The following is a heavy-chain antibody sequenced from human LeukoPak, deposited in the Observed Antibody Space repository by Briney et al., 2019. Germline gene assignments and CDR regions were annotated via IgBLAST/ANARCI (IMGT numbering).Heavy chain of an antibody. CDR2: INLDGSGK. J-gene: IGHJ3*02. CDR3: ARDYTSLAAGYDAFDI. CDR1: GFTFSSYW. Sequence: GGSLRLSCAASGFTFSSYWMTWVRQAPEKGLEWVAQINLDGSGKNHVDSVKGRFTISRDNAKNSLYLQMNSLRAEDTAVYYCARDYTSLAAGYDAFDIWGQGTMVTVSS. D-gene: IGHD6-13*01. V-gene: IGHV3-7*03.